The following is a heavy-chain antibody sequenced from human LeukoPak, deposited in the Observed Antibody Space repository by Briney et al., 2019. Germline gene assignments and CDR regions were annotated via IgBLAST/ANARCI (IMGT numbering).Heavy chain of an antibody. Sequence: GGSLRLSCAASGFTFSSYGMHWVRQSPGKGLEWVAVIWYYGSNKYYADSVKGRFTISRDNSKNTLYLQMNSLRAEDTAVYYCAKDHSSGYYTMYYFDYWGQGTLVTVSS. CDR3: AKDHSSGYYTMYYFDY. V-gene: IGHV3-33*06. CDR2: IWYYGSNK. CDR1: GFTFSSYG. D-gene: IGHD3-22*01. J-gene: IGHJ4*02.